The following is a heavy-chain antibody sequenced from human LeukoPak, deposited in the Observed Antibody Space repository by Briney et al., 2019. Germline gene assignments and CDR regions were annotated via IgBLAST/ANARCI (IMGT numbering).Heavy chain of an antibody. J-gene: IGHJ4*02. CDR1: GGSISATNW. CDR3: ARSKYSSGCFDY. CDR2: VHLNGRS. V-gene: IGHV4-4*02. Sequence: PSGTLSLTCDVSGGSISATNWWTWVRQPPGGGLEWIGEVHLNGRSHYSPSLESRVTMSADMSENHISLHLTSVTAADTAVYYCARSKYSSGCFDYWGQGTLVTVSS. D-gene: IGHD6-19*01.